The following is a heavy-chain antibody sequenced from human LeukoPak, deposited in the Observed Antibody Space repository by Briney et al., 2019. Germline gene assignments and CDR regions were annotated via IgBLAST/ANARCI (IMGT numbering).Heavy chain of an antibody. CDR2: SYYSGST. Sequence: SETLSLTCTVSGGSISSGDYYWSWIRQPPGKGLEWIGYSYYSGSTYYNPSLKSRVTISVDTSKNQFSLKLSSVTAADTAVYYCARVVVDCSSSSCSVPDYWGQGTLVTVSS. CDR3: ARVVVDCSSSSCSVPDY. CDR1: GGSISSGDYY. D-gene: IGHD2-2*01. V-gene: IGHV4-30-4*08. J-gene: IGHJ4*02.